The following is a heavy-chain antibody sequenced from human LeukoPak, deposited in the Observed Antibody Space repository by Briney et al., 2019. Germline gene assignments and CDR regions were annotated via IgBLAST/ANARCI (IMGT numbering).Heavy chain of an antibody. Sequence: KTSETLSLTCTVSGGSISSYYWSWIRQPPGKGLEWIGYIYYSGSTNYNPSLKSRVTISVDTSKNQLSLKLSSVTAADTAVYYCARGGSSGWPYYYYYMDVWGKGTTVTISS. CDR3: ARGGSSGWPYYYYYMDV. CDR1: GGSISSYY. CDR2: IYYSGST. J-gene: IGHJ6*03. V-gene: IGHV4-59*08. D-gene: IGHD6-19*01.